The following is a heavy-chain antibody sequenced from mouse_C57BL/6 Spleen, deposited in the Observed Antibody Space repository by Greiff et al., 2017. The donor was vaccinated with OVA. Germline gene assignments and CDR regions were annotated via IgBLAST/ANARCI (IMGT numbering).Heavy chain of an antibody. CDR2: IYPGDGDT. Sequence: QVQLQQSGPELVKPGASVKISCKASGYAFSSSWMNWVKQRPGKGLEWIGRIYPGDGDTNYNGKFKGKATLTADKSSSTAYMQLSSLTSEDSAVYFCASSNWDRPYFDYWGQGTTLTVSS. CDR3: ASSNWDRPYFDY. CDR1: GYAFSSSW. J-gene: IGHJ2*01. D-gene: IGHD4-1*01. V-gene: IGHV1-82*01.